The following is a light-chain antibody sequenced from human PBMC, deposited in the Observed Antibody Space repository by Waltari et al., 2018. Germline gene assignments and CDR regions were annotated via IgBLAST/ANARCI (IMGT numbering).Light chain of an antibody. CDR2: AAS. Sequence: DIQMTQSPSSVSASVGDRVSITCRASQGVSNWLAWYQQKPGKAPKLRIYAASSLESGVPSRFSGSGSGTDFTLTISSLQPEDFATYYCQQANSFPITFGQGTRLEIK. CDR3: QQANSFPIT. J-gene: IGKJ5*01. CDR1: QGVSNW. V-gene: IGKV1-12*01.